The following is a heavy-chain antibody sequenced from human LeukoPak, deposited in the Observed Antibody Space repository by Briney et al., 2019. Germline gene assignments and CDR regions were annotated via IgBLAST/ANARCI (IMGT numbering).Heavy chain of an antibody. Sequence: SETLSLTCIVSGVSIRSYYWSWIRQPPRKGLEWIGYIYYSGSTNYNPSLKSRVTISVDTSKNQFSLKLSSVTAADTAVYYCARSGWFGEASMLWGQGTLVTVSS. CDR1: GVSIRSYY. J-gene: IGHJ4*02. D-gene: IGHD3-10*01. CDR3: ARSGWFGEASML. V-gene: IGHV4-59*08. CDR2: IYYSGST.